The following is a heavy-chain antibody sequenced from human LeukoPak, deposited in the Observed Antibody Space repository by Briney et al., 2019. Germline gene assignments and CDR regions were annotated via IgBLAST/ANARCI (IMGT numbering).Heavy chain of an antibody. V-gene: IGHV3-48*03. CDR2: ISSSGSTI. Sequence: GGSLRLSCAASGFTFSSNAMHWVRQAPGKGLEWVSYISSSGSTIYYADSVKGRFTISRDNAKNSLYLQMNSLRAEDTAVYYCASTLGYCSGGSCFLARYYYYYGMDVWGQGTTVTVSS. CDR1: GFTFSSNA. J-gene: IGHJ6*02. CDR3: ASTLGYCSGGSCFLARYYYYYGMDV. D-gene: IGHD2-15*01.